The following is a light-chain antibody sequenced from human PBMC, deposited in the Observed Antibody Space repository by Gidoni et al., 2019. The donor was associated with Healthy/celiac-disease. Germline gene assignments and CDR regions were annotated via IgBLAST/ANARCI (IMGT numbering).Light chain of an antibody. V-gene: IGKV3-20*01. CDR2: GAS. J-gene: IGKJ3*01. CDR1: QSVSSSY. CDR3: QQYGSSPFT. Sequence: EIVVTQSPGTLSLAPGERATLSCRASQSVSSSYLAWYQQKPGQAPRLLIYGASSRATGIPDRFSGSGSGTDFTLTISRLAPEDFAVYYCQQYGSSPFTFGPGTKVDIK.